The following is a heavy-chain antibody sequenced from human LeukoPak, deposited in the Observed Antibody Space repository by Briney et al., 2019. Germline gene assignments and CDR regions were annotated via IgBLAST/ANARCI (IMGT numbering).Heavy chain of an antibody. CDR3: ARDPKGRGYSGDGDY. CDR2: INPSGGST. V-gene: IGHV1-46*01. Sequence: ASVKVSCKASGYTFTSHYMHWVRQAPGQGLEWMGIINPSGGSTSYAQKFQGRVTMTRDTSTSTVYMELSSLRSEDTAVYYCARDPKGRGYSGDGDYWGQGTLVTVSS. CDR1: GYTFTSHY. J-gene: IGHJ4*02. D-gene: IGHD5-12*01.